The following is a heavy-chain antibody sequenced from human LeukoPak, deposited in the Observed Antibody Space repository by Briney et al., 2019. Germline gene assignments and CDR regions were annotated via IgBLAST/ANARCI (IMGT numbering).Heavy chain of an antibody. J-gene: IGHJ4*02. CDR2: TYYRSKWYY. CDR1: GDSVSSKHVA. CDR3: ARLSAGSSAQSSGDY. Sequence: SQTLSLTCAISGDSVSSKHVALNWLRQSPSRGLEWLGRTYYRSKWYYDYAVSLKSRIIINPDTSKNQFSLQLNSVTPEDTAVYYCARLSAGSSAQSSGDYWGQGTLVTVSS. V-gene: IGHV6-1*01. D-gene: IGHD3-22*01.